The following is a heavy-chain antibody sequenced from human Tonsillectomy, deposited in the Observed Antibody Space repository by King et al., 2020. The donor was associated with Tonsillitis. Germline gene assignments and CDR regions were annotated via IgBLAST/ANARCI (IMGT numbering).Heavy chain of an antibody. V-gene: IGHV3-30*04. J-gene: IGHJ3*01. D-gene: IGHD3-22*01. CDR2: MSNDGSYI. Sequence: VQLVESGGGVVQPGGSLRLSCAASGFTFSSYPMNWVRQAPGKDLEWVAVMSNDGSYIHYADSVKGRFTISRDNSKNTLYLQMNRLRTEDTALFHCVRVAAYDGRAYRGAFAVWGQGTMFTVSS. CDR3: VRVAAYDGRAYRGAFAV. CDR1: GFTFSSYP.